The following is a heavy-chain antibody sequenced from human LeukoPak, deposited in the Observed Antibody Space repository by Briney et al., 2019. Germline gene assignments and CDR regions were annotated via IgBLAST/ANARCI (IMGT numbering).Heavy chain of an antibody. Sequence: SETLSLTCAVYGGSFSGYYWSWIRQPPGKGLEWIGEINHSGSTNYNPSLKSRVTISVDTSKNQFSLKLSSVTAADTAVYYCARGGKNCSSTSCYFAYYYYYGMDVWGQGTTVTVSS. J-gene: IGHJ6*02. V-gene: IGHV4-34*01. CDR2: INHSGST. D-gene: IGHD2-2*01. CDR3: ARGGKNCSSTSCYFAYYYYYGMDV. CDR1: GGSFSGYY.